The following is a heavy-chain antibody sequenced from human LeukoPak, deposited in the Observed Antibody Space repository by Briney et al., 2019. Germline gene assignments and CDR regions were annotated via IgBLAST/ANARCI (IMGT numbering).Heavy chain of an antibody. Sequence: SETLSLTCTVSGGSISSNYWSWIRQPPGKGLEWIGHIYYSGSTNYNPSLKSRVTISVDTSKNQFSLKLSSVTAADTAVYYCARGGWNKFDYWGQGTLVTVSS. V-gene: IGHV4-59*01. CDR2: IYYSGST. D-gene: IGHD3-22*01. CDR3: ARGGWNKFDY. CDR1: GGSISSNY. J-gene: IGHJ4*02.